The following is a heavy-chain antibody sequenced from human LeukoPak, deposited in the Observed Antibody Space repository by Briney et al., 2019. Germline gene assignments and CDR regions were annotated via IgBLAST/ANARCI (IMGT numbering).Heavy chain of an antibody. CDR3: ARGGTYYDFWSGYDNWFDP. J-gene: IGHJ5*02. V-gene: IGHV4-34*01. CDR2: IYYSGST. D-gene: IGHD3-3*01. CDR1: GGSFSGYY. Sequence: PSETLSLTCAVYGGSFSGYYWGWIRQPPGKGLEWIGSIYYSGSTYYNPSLKSRVTISVDTSKNQFSLKLSSVTAADTAVYYCARGGTYYDFWSGYDNWFDPWGQGTLVTVSS.